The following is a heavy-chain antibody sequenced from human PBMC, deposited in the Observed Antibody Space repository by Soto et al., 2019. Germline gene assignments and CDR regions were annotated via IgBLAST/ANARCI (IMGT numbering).Heavy chain of an antibody. CDR2: IYYSGST. CDR1: GGSISSYY. CDR3: ARDPPEGVGIDF. V-gene: IGHV4-59*01. D-gene: IGHD2-8*01. J-gene: IGHJ6*01. Sequence: SETLSLTCTVSGGSISSYYWSWIRQPPGKGLEWIGYIYYSGSTNYNPSLKSRVTISVDTSKNQFSLKLSSVTAADTAVYYCARDPPEGVGIDFWGQGSTVTVSS.